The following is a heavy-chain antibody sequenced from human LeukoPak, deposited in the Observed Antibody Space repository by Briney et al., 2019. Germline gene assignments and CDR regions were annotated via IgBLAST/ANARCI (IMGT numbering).Heavy chain of an antibody. CDR3: ARSKFITRWFDP. CDR1: GGSISSYY. Sequence: SETLSLTCTVSGGSISSYYWSWIRQPAGKGLEWIGRIYSSGSTNYNPSLKSRVTMSVDTSKNQFSLKLSSVTAADTAVYYCARSKFITRWFDPWGQGTLVTVSS. V-gene: IGHV4-4*07. J-gene: IGHJ5*02. CDR2: IYSSGST. D-gene: IGHD3-10*01.